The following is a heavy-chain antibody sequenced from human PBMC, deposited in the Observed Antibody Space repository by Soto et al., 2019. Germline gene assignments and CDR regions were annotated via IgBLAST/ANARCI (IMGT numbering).Heavy chain of an antibody. D-gene: IGHD1-1*01. Sequence: QVQLVESGGAVVQPGGSLSLSCAASKFSFSDYGMHWVRQAPGKGPEWMGGIAYDGSIQYYRGSEKGRFTISRDNSRITLYLQTKNLGAEDTAIYFCATEVNVHVSPSFFQHWGQGTLVIVSS. CDR2: IAYDGSIQ. V-gene: IGHV3-30*03. CDR1: KFSFSDYG. J-gene: IGHJ1*01. CDR3: ATEVNVHVSPSFFQH.